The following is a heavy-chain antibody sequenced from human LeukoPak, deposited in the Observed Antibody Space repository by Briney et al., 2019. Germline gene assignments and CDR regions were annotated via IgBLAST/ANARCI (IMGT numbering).Heavy chain of an antibody. V-gene: IGHV5-51*01. J-gene: IGHJ6*02. CDR1: GYSFTSYW. CDR2: IFPGDSDT. D-gene: IGHD2-15*01. Sequence: GESLKISCKGSGYSFTSYWIGWVRQMPGKGVEWMGIIFPGDSDTRYSPSFQGQVTISADKSISTAYLQWSSLKASDTAMYYCARQYFCSGGSCYSPYYYGMDVWGQGTTVTVSS. CDR3: ARQYFCSGGSCYSPYYYGMDV.